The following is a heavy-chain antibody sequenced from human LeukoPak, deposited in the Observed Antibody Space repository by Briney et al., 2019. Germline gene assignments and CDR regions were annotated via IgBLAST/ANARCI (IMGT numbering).Heavy chain of an antibody. J-gene: IGHJ5*02. Sequence: GGSLRLSCAASGFTFSSYAMSWVRQAPGKGLEWVSGISGSGDNTYYADSVKGRFTISRDNSKNTLYLQINSLRAEDTAVYYCAKDFSVGVTMIRGPFDPWGQGTLVTVSS. CDR2: ISGSGDNT. V-gene: IGHV3-23*01. CDR3: AKDFSVGVTMIRGPFDP. CDR1: GFTFSSYA. D-gene: IGHD3-10*01.